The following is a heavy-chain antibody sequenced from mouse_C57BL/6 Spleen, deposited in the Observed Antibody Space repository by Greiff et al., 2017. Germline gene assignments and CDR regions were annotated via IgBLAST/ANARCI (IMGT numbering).Heavy chain of an antibody. CDR3: ARGPIYYGNSYYFDY. J-gene: IGHJ2*01. CDR2: ISSGSSTI. Sequence: EVQLQESGGGLVKPGGSLKLSCAASGFTFSDYGLHWVRQAPEKGLEWVAYISSGSSTIYYADTVKGRFTISSDNAKHVLFLQMTSLRSEDTAMYYCARGPIYYGNSYYFDYWGQGTTLTVSS. V-gene: IGHV5-17*01. CDR1: GFTFSDYG. D-gene: IGHD2-1*01.